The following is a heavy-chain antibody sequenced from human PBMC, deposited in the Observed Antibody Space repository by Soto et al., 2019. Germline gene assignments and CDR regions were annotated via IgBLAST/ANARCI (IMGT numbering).Heavy chain of an antibody. Sequence: QVQLQESGPGLVKPSQTLSLTCTVSGGSISSGDYYWSWIRQPPGKGLEWIGSIYYSGSTYSNPSLKSRVNISVDTSKNQFSRKLNSVTAAYTAVYYCASRQSSPHFDYWGQGTLVTVSS. CDR3: ASRQSSPHFDY. CDR2: IYYSGST. V-gene: IGHV4-30-4*01. CDR1: GGSISSGDYY. D-gene: IGHD6-13*01. J-gene: IGHJ4*02.